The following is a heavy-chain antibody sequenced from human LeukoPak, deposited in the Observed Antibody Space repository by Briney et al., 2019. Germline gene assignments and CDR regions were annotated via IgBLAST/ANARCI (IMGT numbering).Heavy chain of an antibody. J-gene: IGHJ4*02. D-gene: IGHD3-22*01. CDR3: ASNIDYYDSSGYYYLFDY. CDR2: INHSGST. CDR1: GGSFSGYY. V-gene: IGHV4-34*01. Sequence: SETLSLTCAVYGGSFSGYYWSWIRQPPGKGLEWIGEINHSGSTNYNPSLKSRVTISVDTSKNQFTLKLSSVTAADTAVYYCASNIDYYDSSGYYYLFDYWGQGTLVTVSS.